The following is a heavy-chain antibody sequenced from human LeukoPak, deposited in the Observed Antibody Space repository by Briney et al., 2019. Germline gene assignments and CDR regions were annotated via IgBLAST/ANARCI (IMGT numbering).Heavy chain of an antibody. CDR1: GFTVSSNY. Sequence: GGSLRLSCAASGFTVSSNYMSWVRQAPGKGLEWVANIKQDGSEKYYVDSVKGRFTISRDNAKNSLYLQMNSLRAEDTAVYYCARVSPNTVTTLQYSDYWGQGTLVTVSS. CDR3: ARVSPNTVTTLQYSDY. D-gene: IGHD4-17*01. V-gene: IGHV3-7*01. J-gene: IGHJ4*02. CDR2: IKQDGSEK.